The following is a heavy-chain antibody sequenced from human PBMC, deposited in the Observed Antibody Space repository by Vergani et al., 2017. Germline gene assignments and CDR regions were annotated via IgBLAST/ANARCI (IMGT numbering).Heavy chain of an antibody. Sequence: QVQLQQWGPGLVKPSETLSLTCTVSGGSISSYYWSWIRQPPGKGLEWIGYIYYSGSTNYNPSLKSRVTISVDTSKNQFSLKLSSVTAADTAVYYCAREGGSGSLFDPWGQGTLVTVSS. D-gene: IGHD3-10*01. CDR3: AREGGSGSLFDP. J-gene: IGHJ5*02. CDR1: GGSISSYY. V-gene: IGHV4-59*01. CDR2: IYYSGST.